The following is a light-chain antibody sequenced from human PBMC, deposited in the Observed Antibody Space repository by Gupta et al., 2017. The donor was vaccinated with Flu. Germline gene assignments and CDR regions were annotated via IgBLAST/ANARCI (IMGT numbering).Light chain of an antibody. J-gene: IGLJ3*02. CDR2: GEN. CDR1: SLRSYY. Sequence: SSELTQDPAVSVALGKTVRITCQGDSLRSYYASWYQQTPGQAPVLVIYGENKRPSGIPDRFSGSRSGNTASLTITGAQAEDEGDYYCNSRDSSGNHLWVFGGGTKLTVL. V-gene: IGLV3-19*01. CDR3: NSRDSSGNHLWV.